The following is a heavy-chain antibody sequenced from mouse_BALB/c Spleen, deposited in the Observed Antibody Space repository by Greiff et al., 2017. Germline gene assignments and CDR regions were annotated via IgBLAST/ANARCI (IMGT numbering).Heavy chain of an antibody. V-gene: IGHV1-14*01. CDR3: AREGDGTNYFDY. J-gene: IGHJ2*01. D-gene: IGHD2-1*01. CDR1: GYTFTSYV. CDR2: IDPYDSET. Sequence: VQLQQSGPELVKPGASVKMSCKASGYTFTSYVMHWVKQKPGQGLEWIGRIDPYDSETHYNQKFKDKAILTVDKSSSTAYMQLSSLTSEDSAVYYCAREGDGTNYFDYWGQGTTLTVSS.